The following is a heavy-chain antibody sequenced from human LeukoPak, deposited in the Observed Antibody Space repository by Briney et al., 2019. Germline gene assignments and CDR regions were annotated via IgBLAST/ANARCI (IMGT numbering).Heavy chain of an antibody. J-gene: IGHJ4*02. Sequence: SETLSLTCAVYGGSFIGYYWSWIRQPPGKGLEWIGEISHSGSTNYNPSLKSRVTISVDTSKNQFSLKLSSVTAADTAVYYCAYGNPGDYWGQGTLVTVSS. V-gene: IGHV4-34*01. D-gene: IGHD3-10*01. CDR2: ISHSGST. CDR1: GGSFIGYY. CDR3: AYGNPGDY.